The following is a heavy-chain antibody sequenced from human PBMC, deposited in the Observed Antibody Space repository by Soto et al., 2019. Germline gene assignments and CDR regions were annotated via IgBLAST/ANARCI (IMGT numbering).Heavy chain of an antibody. CDR2: IYQSEST. CDR3: ARALVSTVTTNFYFYGMDV. CDR1: GGSVSSGDYY. J-gene: IGHJ6*02. D-gene: IGHD4-4*01. Sequence: PSETLSITCTVSGGSVSSGDYYWSWVRQPPGKGREWMGFIYQSESTYYNPSLKSRITISVDTSKNQFSLKLSSVTAADTAVYYCARALVSTVTTNFYFYGMDVWGRGTTVTVSS. V-gene: IGHV4-30-4*01.